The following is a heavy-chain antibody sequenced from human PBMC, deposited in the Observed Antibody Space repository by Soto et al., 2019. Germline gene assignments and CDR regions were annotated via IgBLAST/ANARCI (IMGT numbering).Heavy chain of an antibody. J-gene: IGHJ6*02. CDR3: ARDGDNWNYWGYYYGMDV. CDR1: GFTFSSYA. V-gene: IGHV3-30-3*01. CDR2: ISYDGSNK. D-gene: IGHD1-7*01. Sequence: QVQLVEAGGGVVQPGRSLRLSCAASGFTFSSYAMHWVRQAPGKGLEWVAVISYDGSNKYYADSVKGRFTISRDNSKNTLYLQMNSLRAEDTAVYYCARDGDNWNYWGYYYGMDVWGQGTTVTVSS.